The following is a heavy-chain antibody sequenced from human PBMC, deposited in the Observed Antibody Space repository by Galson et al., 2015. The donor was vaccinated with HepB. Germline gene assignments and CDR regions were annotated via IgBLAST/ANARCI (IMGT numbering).Heavy chain of an antibody. CDR3: ARHREWELQRVFDY. J-gene: IGHJ4*02. Sequence: SETLSLTCTVSGGSISSSSYYWGWIRQPPGKGLEWIGSIYYSGSTYYNPSLKSRVTISVDTSKNQFSLKLSSVTAADTAVYYCARHREWELQRVFDYWGQGTLVTVSS. CDR2: IYYSGST. D-gene: IGHD1-26*01. CDR1: GGSISSSSYY. V-gene: IGHV4-39*01.